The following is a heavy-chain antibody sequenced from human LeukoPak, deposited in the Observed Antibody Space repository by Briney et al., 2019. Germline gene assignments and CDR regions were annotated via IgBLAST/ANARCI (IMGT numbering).Heavy chain of an antibody. CDR1: GFTFNSYS. D-gene: IGHD5-18*01. CDR2: ISYDGSNK. CDR3: ARAVDSYGWVDY. Sequence: GSLRLSCAASGFTFNSYSMHWVRQAPGKGLEWVAVISYDGSNKYYADSVKGRFTISRDNSKNTLYLQMNSLRAEDTAVYYCARAVDSYGWVDYWGQGTLVTVSS. V-gene: IGHV3-30*04. J-gene: IGHJ4*02.